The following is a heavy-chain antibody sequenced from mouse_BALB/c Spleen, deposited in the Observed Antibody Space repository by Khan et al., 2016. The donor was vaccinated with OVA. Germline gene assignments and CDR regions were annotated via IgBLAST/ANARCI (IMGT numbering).Heavy chain of an antibody. CDR2: INPSTGYI. Sequence: QVRLQQSGAELAKPGSSVKMSCVASGYAFTTYWMHWIKQRPGQGLEWIGYINPSTGYIENNQKFKDKATLTTDASSSTAYMQLSSLTSEDSAVYYCTRRGLFVIFVYWGQGTQVTVSA. J-gene: IGHJ3*01. V-gene: IGHV1-7*01. CDR3: TRRGLFVIFVY. CDR1: GYAFTTYW.